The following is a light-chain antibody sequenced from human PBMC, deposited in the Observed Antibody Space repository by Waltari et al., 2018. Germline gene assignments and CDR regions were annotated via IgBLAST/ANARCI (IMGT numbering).Light chain of an antibody. CDR1: QIISNL. CDR2: QAS. V-gene: IGKV1-5*03. Sequence: DIQMTQSPSTLSVSVGDRVTITCRASQIISNLLAWYQQKPGEAPRLIIYQASKLEDGVPSRFSGSGSGTEFTLTISSLQPDDFATYYCQQYNAYSTFGPGTKVEIK. J-gene: IGKJ3*01. CDR3: QQYNAYST.